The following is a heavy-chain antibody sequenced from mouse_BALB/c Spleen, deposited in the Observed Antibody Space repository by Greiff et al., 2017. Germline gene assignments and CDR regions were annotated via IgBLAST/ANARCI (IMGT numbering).Heavy chain of an antibody. D-gene: IGHD1-1*01. CDR3: ARGRDYGSSYWFAY. CDR2: ISSGGST. J-gene: IGHJ3*01. Sequence: EVQVVESGGGLVKPGGSLKLSCAASGFTFSSYAMSWVRQTPEKRLEWVASISSGGSTYYPDSVKGRFTISRDNARNILYLQMSSLRSEDTAMYYCARGRDYGSSYWFAYWGQGTLVTVSA. V-gene: IGHV5-6-5*01. CDR1: GFTFSSYA.